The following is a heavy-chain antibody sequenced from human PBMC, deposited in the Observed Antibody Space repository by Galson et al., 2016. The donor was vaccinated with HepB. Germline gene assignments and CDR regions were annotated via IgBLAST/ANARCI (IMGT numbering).Heavy chain of an antibody. Sequence: SETLSLTCAVSGGSISSSYWWSWVRQPPGKGLEWIGEIYHSGSTNYNPSLKSRVTISVDKSKNHFSLKLSSVTAADTAVYYWASQHLSYYYGMDVWGQGTLVTVSS. CDR1: GGSISSSYW. D-gene: IGHD6-13*01. CDR2: IYHSGST. CDR3: ASQHLSYYYGMDV. V-gene: IGHV4-4*02. J-gene: IGHJ6*02.